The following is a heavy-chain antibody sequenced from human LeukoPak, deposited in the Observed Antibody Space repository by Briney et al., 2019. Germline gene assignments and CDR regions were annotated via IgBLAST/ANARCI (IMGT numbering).Heavy chain of an antibody. CDR2: ISSSSSYI. CDR1: GFTFSSYS. V-gene: IGHV3-21*01. D-gene: IGHD3-9*01. CDR3: ARDWDYDILTGYSPEGY. J-gene: IGHJ4*02. Sequence: PGGSLRLSCAASGFTFSSYSMNWVRQAPGKGLEWVSSISSSSSYIYYADSVKGRFTISRDNAKNSLYLQMNGLRAEDTAVYYCARDWDYDILTGYSPEGYWGQGTLVTVSS.